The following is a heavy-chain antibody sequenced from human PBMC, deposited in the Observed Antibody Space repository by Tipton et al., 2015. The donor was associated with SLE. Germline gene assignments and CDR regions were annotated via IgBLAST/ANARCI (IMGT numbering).Heavy chain of an antibody. CDR2: IYTSGNT. Sequence: LRLSCTVSGGSINSYYWSWIRQPPGKGLEWIGNIYTSGNTNYNPSLKSRVSISIDTSKNQFSLKLTSVTAADTAVYYCARAIDCSRGNCFSSLDSWGQGTLVAVSA. V-gene: IGHV4-4*08. CDR1: GGSINSYY. J-gene: IGHJ4*02. D-gene: IGHD2-15*01. CDR3: ARAIDCSRGNCFSSLDS.